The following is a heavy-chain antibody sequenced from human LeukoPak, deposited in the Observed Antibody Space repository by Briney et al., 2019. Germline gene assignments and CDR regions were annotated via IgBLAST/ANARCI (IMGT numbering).Heavy chain of an antibody. CDR1: GFTFSSYA. CDR3: AKDQGAVAIAAVWFDP. V-gene: IGHV3-23*01. Sequence: GGSLRLSCAASGFTFSSYAMSWVRQAPGKGLEWVSAISGSGGSTYYADSVKGRFTISRDNSKNTLYLQMNSLRAEDTAVYYCAKDQGAVAIAAVWFDPWGQGTLVTVSS. D-gene: IGHD6-13*01. J-gene: IGHJ5*02. CDR2: ISGSGGST.